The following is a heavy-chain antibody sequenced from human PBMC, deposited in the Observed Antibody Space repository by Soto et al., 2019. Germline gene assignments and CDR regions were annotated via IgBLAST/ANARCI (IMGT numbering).Heavy chain of an antibody. D-gene: IGHD3-3*01. J-gene: IGHJ6*02. Sequence: GASVKVSCKASGYTLTTYDINWVRQATGQGLEWVGWMNPNSGDRGYAQNFQGRVTMTRNTSINTAYMELSSLRSEDTAVYYCARPIWSGPLRYYYGMDVWGQGTTVTVSS. CDR1: GYTLTTYD. CDR3: ARPIWSGPLRYYYGMDV. V-gene: IGHV1-8*01. CDR2: MNPNSGDR.